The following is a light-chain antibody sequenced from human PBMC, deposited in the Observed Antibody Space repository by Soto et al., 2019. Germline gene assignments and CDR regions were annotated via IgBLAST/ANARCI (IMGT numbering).Light chain of an antibody. J-gene: IGKJ4*01. V-gene: IGKV3-11*01. CDR3: QQRSNWPLLT. CDR2: DAS. Sequence: EIVLTQSPATLSLSPGARATLSCRASQSVSNYLAWYQQKPGQAPRLLIYDASNRATGIPARFSGSGSGTDFTLTISSLEPEDFAVYYCQQRSNWPLLTFGGGTKVEIK. CDR1: QSVSNY.